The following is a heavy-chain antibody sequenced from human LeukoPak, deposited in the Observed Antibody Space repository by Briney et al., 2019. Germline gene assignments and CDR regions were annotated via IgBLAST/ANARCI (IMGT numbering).Heavy chain of an antibody. D-gene: IGHD5-24*01. CDR2: ISSDGSNT. J-gene: IGHJ5*01. CDR1: GFTFITYW. Sequence: GGSLRLSCAVSGFTFITYWMDWVRQAPGKGLVWVSRISSDGSNTAYADSVKGRFTISRDNAKNTLYLQMSSLRAEDTAVYHCVKRGDGGAWFDYWGQGTLVIVSS. V-gene: IGHV3-74*01. CDR3: VKRGDGGAWFDY.